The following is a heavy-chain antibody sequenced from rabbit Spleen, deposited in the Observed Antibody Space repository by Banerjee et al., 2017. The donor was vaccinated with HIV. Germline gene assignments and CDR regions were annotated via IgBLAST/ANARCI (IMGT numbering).Heavy chain of an antibody. CDR1: GFSFSSSYY. CDR2: IGSTSGTT. CDR3: ARDLVGVIGWNFYL. D-gene: IGHD1-1*01. Sequence: QSLEESGGDLVKPGASLTLTCTASGFSFSSSYYICWVRQAPEKGLEWIACIGSTSGTTYYASWAKGRFTISKTSSTTVTLQMTSLTVADTATYFCARDLVGVIGWNFYLWGQGTLVTVS. J-gene: IGHJ4*01. V-gene: IGHV1S40*01.